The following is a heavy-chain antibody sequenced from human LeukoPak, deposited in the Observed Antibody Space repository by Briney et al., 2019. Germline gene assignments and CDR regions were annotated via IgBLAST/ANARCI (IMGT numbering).Heavy chain of an antibody. J-gene: IGHJ4*02. CDR3: AKDTSLKDEPPLND. CDR2: TRYDGSNK. CDR1: GFTFSSYG. D-gene: IGHD1-1*01. Sequence: PGGSLRLSCAASGFTFSSYGMHWVRQAPGKGLEWVAFTRYDGSNKYYADSVKGRFTISRDNSKNTLYLQMNSLRGEDTAVYYCAKDTSLKDEPPLNDWGQGTLVTVSS. V-gene: IGHV3-30*02.